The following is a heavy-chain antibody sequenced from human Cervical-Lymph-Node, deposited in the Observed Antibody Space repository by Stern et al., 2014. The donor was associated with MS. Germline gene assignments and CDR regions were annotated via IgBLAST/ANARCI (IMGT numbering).Heavy chain of an antibody. CDR2: IACDGNHK. V-gene: IGHV3-30*03. J-gene: IGHJ4*02. Sequence: MQLVESGGAVVQPGRSLRLSCAASGFTFSSYGMHWVRQAPGKGLEWVTFIACDGNHKYYASSVKCRFTISRDNSKNALHLQMNSVTPDDTAIYYCARDYEDTSMLFDHWGQGTLVTVSS. CDR1: GFTFSSYG. CDR3: ARDYEDTSMLFDH. D-gene: IGHD2-8*01.